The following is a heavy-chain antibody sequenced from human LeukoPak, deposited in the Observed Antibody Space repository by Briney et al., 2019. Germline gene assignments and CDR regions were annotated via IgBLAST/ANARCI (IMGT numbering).Heavy chain of an antibody. D-gene: IGHD4-11*01. CDR1: GGTFSSYA. J-gene: IGHJ5*02. CDR2: IIPIFGTA. V-gene: IGHV1-69*05. Sequence: SVKISRKASGGTFSSYAISWVRQAPGQGLEWMGGIIPIFGTANYAQKFQGRVTITTDESTSTAYMELSSLRSEDTAVYYCARLVDYPGRWFDPWGQGTLVTVSS. CDR3: ARLVDYPGRWFDP.